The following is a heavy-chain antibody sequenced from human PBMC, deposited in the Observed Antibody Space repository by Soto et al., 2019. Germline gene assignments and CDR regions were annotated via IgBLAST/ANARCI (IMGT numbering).Heavy chain of an antibody. V-gene: IGHV3-21*01. J-gene: IGHJ6*02. Sequence: GGSLRLSCAASGFTFSSYSMNWVRQAPGKGLEWVSSISSSSSYIYYADSVKGRFTISRDNAKNSRYLQMNSLRAEDTAVYYCASPSTHYYYYGMDVWGQGTTVTVSS. D-gene: IGHD3-3*02. CDR2: ISSSSSYI. CDR1: GFTFSSYS. CDR3: ASPSTHYYYYGMDV.